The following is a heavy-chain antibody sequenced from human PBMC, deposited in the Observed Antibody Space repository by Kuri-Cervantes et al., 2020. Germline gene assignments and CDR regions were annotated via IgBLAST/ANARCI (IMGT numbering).Heavy chain of an antibody. Sequence: ASVKVSCKASGYTFTSYGISGVRQAPGQGLEWMGWISAYTGNTDYAQKLQGRVTMTTETSTNTAYMELRSLRSDDTAVYYCARVIRQQLVAGGDYWGQGTLVTVSS. V-gene: IGHV1-18*01. CDR2: ISAYTGNT. CDR1: GYTFTSYG. CDR3: ARVIRQQLVAGGDY. D-gene: IGHD6-13*01. J-gene: IGHJ4*02.